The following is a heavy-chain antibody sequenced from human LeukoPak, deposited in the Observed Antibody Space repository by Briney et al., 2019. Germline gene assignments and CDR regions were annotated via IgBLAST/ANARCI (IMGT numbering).Heavy chain of an antibody. D-gene: IGHD5-12*01. CDR2: ISAYNGNT. Sequence: ASVKVSCKASGYTFTNYYMHWVRQAPGQGLEWMGWISAYNGNTNYAQKLQGRVTMTTDTSTSTAYMELRSLRSEDTAVYYCARGRLDIVATIPLYYFDYWGQGTLVTVSS. CDR1: GYTFTNYY. J-gene: IGHJ4*02. CDR3: ARGRLDIVATIPLYYFDY. V-gene: IGHV1-18*04.